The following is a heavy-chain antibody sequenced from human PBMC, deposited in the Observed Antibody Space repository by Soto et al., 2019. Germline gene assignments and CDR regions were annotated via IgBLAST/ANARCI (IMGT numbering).Heavy chain of an antibody. V-gene: IGHV4-30-4*01. CDR2: IYYSGST. D-gene: IGHD3-10*01. CDR3: ARESRIGSGAYHSSLDV. CDR1: GGSIRSGDYY. Sequence: SETLSLTCTVSGGSIRSGDYYWSWIRQSPGEGLEWIGYIYYSGSTYYNPSLMSRLTMSVDTSKNQFSLKLTSVTAADTAVYYCARESRIGSGAYHSSLDVWGQGTTVTVSS. J-gene: IGHJ6*02.